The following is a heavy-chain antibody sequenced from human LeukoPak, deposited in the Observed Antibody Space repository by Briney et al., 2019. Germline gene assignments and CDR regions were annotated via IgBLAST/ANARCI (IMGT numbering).Heavy chain of an antibody. Sequence: PSETLSLTCAVYGGSFSGYYWSWIRQPPGKGLEWIGEINHSGSTNYNPSLKSRVTISVGTSKNQFSPKLSSVTAADTAVYYCARPEYYDSSGYYLWGQGTLVTVSS. V-gene: IGHV4-34*01. CDR3: ARPEYYDSSGYYL. D-gene: IGHD3-22*01. CDR1: GGSFSGYY. J-gene: IGHJ4*02. CDR2: INHSGST.